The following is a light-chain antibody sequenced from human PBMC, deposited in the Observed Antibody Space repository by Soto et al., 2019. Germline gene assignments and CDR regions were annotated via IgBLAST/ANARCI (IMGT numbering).Light chain of an antibody. CDR3: HTWGTVLI. Sequence: QPVLTQSPFASASLGASVKLTCTLSSGHSTYAIAWHQQQPEKGPRFLMKLNNDGSHTKGDGIPDRFSGSSSGAERYLTISSLQSEDEAHYYCHTWGTVLIFDGGTKLTVL. CDR1: SGHSTYA. V-gene: IGLV4-69*01. J-gene: IGLJ2*01. CDR2: LNNDGSH.